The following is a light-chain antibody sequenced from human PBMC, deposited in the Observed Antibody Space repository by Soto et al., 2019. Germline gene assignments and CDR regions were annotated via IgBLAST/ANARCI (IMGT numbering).Light chain of an antibody. V-gene: IGLV2-14*01. J-gene: IGLJ1*01. CDR2: EVN. CDR3: SSYTGSATYV. Sequence: QSALTQPASVSGSLGQSITISCTGTSSDVGGYNYVSWYQQHPGKAPKLMIYEVNIRPSGVSNRFSGSKSGNTASLTISGLQAEDEADYYCSSYTGSATYVFGTGTKVTAL. CDR1: SSDVGGYNY.